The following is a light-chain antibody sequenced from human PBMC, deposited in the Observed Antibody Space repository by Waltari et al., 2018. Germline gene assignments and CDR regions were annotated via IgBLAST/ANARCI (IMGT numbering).Light chain of an antibody. CDR2: NDA. J-gene: IGLJ1*01. CDR3: ASWDDRLDAYV. V-gene: IGLV1-44*01. CDR1: SSTVGSNA. Sequence: QSVLTQPPSASGTPGQRVTISCSGSSSTVGSNALNWYHPPPGTAPTLPIFNDAHRPSGVPDRFSGSRSATSASLAISGLQSDDESTYYCASWDDRLDAYVFGTGTWVTVL.